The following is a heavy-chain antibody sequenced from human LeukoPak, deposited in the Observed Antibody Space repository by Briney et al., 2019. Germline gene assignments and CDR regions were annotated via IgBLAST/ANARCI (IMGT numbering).Heavy chain of an antibody. Sequence: PGGSLRLSCAASEFTCSSYSMNWVRQAPGKGLEWVSSISSSSTDIYYADSVKGRFTISRDNAKNSLYLQMNSLRAEDTAVYYCARAGYSYGPRGFDYWGQGTLVTVSS. CDR1: EFTCSSYS. D-gene: IGHD5-18*01. V-gene: IGHV3-21*01. CDR3: ARAGYSYGPRGFDY. J-gene: IGHJ4*02. CDR2: ISSSSTDI.